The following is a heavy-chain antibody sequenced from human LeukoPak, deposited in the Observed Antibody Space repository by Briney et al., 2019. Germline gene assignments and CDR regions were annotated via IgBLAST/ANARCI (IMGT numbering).Heavy chain of an antibody. CDR1: GFTVSSNY. CDR3: ARSPPRGGWAYYFDY. V-gene: IGHV3-66*01. D-gene: IGHD6-19*01. CDR2: IYSGGST. Sequence: PGRSLRLSCAASGFTVSSNYMSWVRQAPGKGLEWVSVIYSGGSTYYADSVKGRFTISRDNSKNTLYLQMNSLRAEDTAVYYCARSPPRGGWAYYFDYWGQGTLVTVSS. J-gene: IGHJ4*02.